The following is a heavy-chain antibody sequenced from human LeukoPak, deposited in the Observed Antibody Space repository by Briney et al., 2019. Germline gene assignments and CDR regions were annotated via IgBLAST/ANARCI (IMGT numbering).Heavy chain of an antibody. CDR3: ARDAAGYGP. CDR2: INPSGGST. D-gene: IGHD5-12*01. V-gene: IGHV1-46*01. Sequence: GASVKVSCKASGYTFTNYYMHWVRQAPGQGLQWMGIINPSGGSTSYAQKFQGRVTMTRDMSTSTVYMELSSLRSEDTAVYYCARDAAGYGPWGQGTLVTVSS. CDR1: GYTFTNYY. J-gene: IGHJ5*02.